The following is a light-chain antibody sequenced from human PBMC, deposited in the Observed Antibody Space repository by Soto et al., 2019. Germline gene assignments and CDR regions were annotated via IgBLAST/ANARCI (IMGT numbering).Light chain of an antibody. Sequence: EIVMTQSPVALSVSPGERATLSCRASQAIRSDLAWYQQKPGQAPRLLISDVPTRATGIPARFNGSGSGTEFTLAISSLQFEDFAVYYCHQYNTWPLTFGGGTKVDIK. J-gene: IGKJ4*01. V-gene: IGKV3-15*01. CDR2: DVP. CDR1: QAIRSD. CDR3: HQYNTWPLT.